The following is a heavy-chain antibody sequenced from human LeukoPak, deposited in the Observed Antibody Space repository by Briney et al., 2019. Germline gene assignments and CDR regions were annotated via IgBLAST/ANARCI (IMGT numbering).Heavy chain of an antibody. CDR3: ASRGGGYCSSTSCYAFDI. V-gene: IGHV4-39*01. CDR1: GGSISSSSYY. Sequence: SETLSLTCTVSGGSISSSSYYWGWIRQPPGKGLEWIGSIYYSGSTYYNPSLKSRVTISVDTSKNQFSLKLSSVTAADTAVYYCASRGGGYCSSTSCYAFDIWCQGTMVTVSS. CDR2: IYYSGST. J-gene: IGHJ3*02. D-gene: IGHD2-2*01.